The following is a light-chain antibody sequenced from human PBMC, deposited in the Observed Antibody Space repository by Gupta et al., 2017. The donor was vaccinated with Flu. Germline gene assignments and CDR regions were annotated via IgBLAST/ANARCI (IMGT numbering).Light chain of an antibody. J-gene: IGKJ4*01. CDR3: QQYYSAPLT. Sequence: SLGEGATINCKSSQSVLYSSTNKNYLAWYQQKPGQPPKLLFYWASTRESGVPDRFSGSGSGTDFTLNISSLQAEDVAVYFCQQYYSAPLTFGGGTKVEIK. CDR1: QSVLYSSTNKNY. CDR2: WAS. V-gene: IGKV4-1*01.